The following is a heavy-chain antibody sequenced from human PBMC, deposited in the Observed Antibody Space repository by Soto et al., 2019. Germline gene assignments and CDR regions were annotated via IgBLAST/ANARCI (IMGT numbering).Heavy chain of an antibody. CDR1: GFTFSSYA. D-gene: IGHD3-22*01. CDR2: ISYDGSNK. V-gene: IGHV3-30-3*01. J-gene: IGHJ6*02. Sequence: QVQLVESGGGVVQPGRSLRLSCAASGFTFSSYAMHWVRQAPGKGLEWVAVISYDGSNKYYADSVKGRFTISRDNSKNTLYLQMNSLRAEDTAVYYCARDRDYDSSGYRVYYYYGMDVWGQGTTVTVSS. CDR3: ARDRDYDSSGYRVYYYYGMDV.